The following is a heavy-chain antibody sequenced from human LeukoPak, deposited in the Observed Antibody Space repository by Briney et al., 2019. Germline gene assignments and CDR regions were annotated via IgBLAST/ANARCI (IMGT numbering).Heavy chain of an antibody. D-gene: IGHD3-22*01. Sequence: SETLSLTCAVYGGSSSGYYWSWIRQPPGKGLEWIGEINHSGSTNYNPSLKSRVTISVDTSKNQFSLKLSSVTAADTAVYYCARGGGRVVVIGYYYMDVWGKGTTVTVSS. V-gene: IGHV4-34*01. CDR1: GGSSSGYY. CDR2: INHSGST. J-gene: IGHJ6*03. CDR3: ARGGGRVVVIGYYYMDV.